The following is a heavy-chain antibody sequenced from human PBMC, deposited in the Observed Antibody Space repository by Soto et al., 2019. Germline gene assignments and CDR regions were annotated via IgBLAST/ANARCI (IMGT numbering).Heavy chain of an antibody. CDR2: ISGSGGST. Sequence: GGSLRLSCAASGFTFSSYAMSWVRQAPGKGLEWVSAISGSGGSTYYADSVKGRFTISRDNSKNTLYLQMNSLRAEDTAVYYCAKDPNINYYDSSGYFDYWGQGTLVTVSS. CDR3: AKDPNINYYDSSGYFDY. D-gene: IGHD3-22*01. J-gene: IGHJ4*02. V-gene: IGHV3-23*01. CDR1: GFTFSSYA.